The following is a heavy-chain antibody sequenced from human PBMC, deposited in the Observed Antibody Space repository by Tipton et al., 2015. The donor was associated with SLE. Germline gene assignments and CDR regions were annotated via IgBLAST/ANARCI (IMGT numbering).Heavy chain of an antibody. D-gene: IGHD3-3*01. CDR1: GGFIIGFY. Sequence: TLSLTCSVSGGFIIGFYWIWIRQPPGRELEWIGYISESGLTKYNPSLKSRVTMSVDTSKNQFSLQLSSATAADTAVYYCARLQYIFAGMDVWGKGTTVTVSS. V-gene: IGHV4-59*12. CDR2: ISESGLT. CDR3: ARLQYIFAGMDV. J-gene: IGHJ6*04.